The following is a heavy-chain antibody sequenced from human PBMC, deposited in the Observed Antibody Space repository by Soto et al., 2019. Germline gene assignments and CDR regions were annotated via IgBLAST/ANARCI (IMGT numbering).Heavy chain of an antibody. CDR2: ISYDGSNK. V-gene: IGHV3-30-3*01. Sequence: QVQLVESGGGVVQPGRSLRLSCAASGFTFSSYAMHWVRQAPGKGLEWVAVISYDGSNKYYADSVKGRFNISRDNSKNTLYLQMNSLRAEDTAVYYCAREANWNDTLYYFDYWGQGTLVTVSS. CDR3: AREANWNDTLYYFDY. CDR1: GFTFSSYA. J-gene: IGHJ4*02. D-gene: IGHD1-1*01.